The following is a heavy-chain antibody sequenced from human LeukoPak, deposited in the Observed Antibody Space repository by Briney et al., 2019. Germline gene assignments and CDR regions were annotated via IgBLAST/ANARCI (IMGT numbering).Heavy chain of an antibody. J-gene: IGHJ6*02. CDR1: GGSISSSDYY. CDR2: IYYSGST. CDR3: ARKLGGFYYYYGMDV. V-gene: IGHV4-39*07. D-gene: IGHD3-16*01. Sequence: SETLSLTWTVSGGSISSSDYYWGWLRQPPGKGLEWIGRIYYSGSTYHNPSLKSRVTISVDTSKNQFSLKLTSVTAADTAVYYCARKLGGFYYYYGMDVWGQGTTVTVSS.